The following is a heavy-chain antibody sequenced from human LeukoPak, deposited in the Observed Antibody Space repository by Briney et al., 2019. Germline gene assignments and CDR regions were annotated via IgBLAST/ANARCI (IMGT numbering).Heavy chain of an antibody. D-gene: IGHD1-1*01. Sequence: GGSLRLSCAAPGFTFSSYSMNWVRQAPGKGLEWASAISSSSSYIYYADSVKGRFTISRDNAKNSLYLQMNSLRAEDTAVYYCAKGDDEGVRIDYWGQGPLVTVSA. CDR2: ISSSSSYI. V-gene: IGHV3-21*01. J-gene: IGHJ4*02. CDR3: AKGDDEGVRIDY. CDR1: GFTFSSYS.